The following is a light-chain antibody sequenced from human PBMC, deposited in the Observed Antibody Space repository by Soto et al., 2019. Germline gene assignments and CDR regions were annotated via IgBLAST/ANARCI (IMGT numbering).Light chain of an antibody. CDR1: SSDVGGYDY. V-gene: IGLV2-14*03. CDR3: SSYTNSITHV. J-gene: IGLJ3*02. Sequence: QSALTQPASVSGSPGQSITISCTGTSSDVGGYDYVSWYQQHPGKAPKLMIYGVSNRPSGVSNRFSGSKSGNTASLTISGLQAEDEADSYCSSYTNSITHVFGGGTKVTVL. CDR2: GVS.